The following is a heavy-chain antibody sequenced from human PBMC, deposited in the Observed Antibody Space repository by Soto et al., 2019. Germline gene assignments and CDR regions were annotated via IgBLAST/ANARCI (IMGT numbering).Heavy chain of an antibody. V-gene: IGHV3-7*01. D-gene: IGHD2-2*01. Sequence: PGGPLRLSWAASGFTXSSYWMSWVRQAPGKGLEWVANIKQDGSEKYYVDSVKGRFTISRDNAKNSLYLQMNSLRAEDTAVYYCARDPNIVLVPAALRSYYYYYGMDVWGQGTTVTVSS. J-gene: IGHJ6*02. CDR1: GFTXSSYW. CDR2: IKQDGSEK. CDR3: ARDPNIVLVPAALRSYYYYYGMDV.